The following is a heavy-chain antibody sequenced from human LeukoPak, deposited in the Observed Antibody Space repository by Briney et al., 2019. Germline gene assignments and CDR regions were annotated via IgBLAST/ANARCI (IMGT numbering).Heavy chain of an antibody. CDR1: GYTFTGYY. V-gene: IGHV1-2*06. Sequence: ASVKVSCKASGYTFTGYYMHWVRQAPGQGLEWMGRINPNSGGTNYAQKFQGRVTMTRDTSISTAYMELSRLRSDDTAVYYCARPIRGDGYNFQYFQHWGQGTLVTVSS. J-gene: IGHJ1*01. CDR2: INPNSGGT. CDR3: ARPIRGDGYNFQYFQH. D-gene: IGHD5-24*01.